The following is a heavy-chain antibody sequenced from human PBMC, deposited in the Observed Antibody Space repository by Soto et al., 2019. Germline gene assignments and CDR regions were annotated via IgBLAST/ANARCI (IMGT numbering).Heavy chain of an antibody. J-gene: IGHJ4*02. CDR3: AKTHSSTYSYYDY. V-gene: IGHV4-59*03. Sequence: SETLSLTCTVSGDSISTYYWSWIRQPPGGGLEWIGYVYYSGSTTYNPSLKSRVTIAVDTSKNQFSLKLTSVTAADTAVYYCAKTHSSTYSYYDYWGQGALVTVSS. D-gene: IGHD2-15*01. CDR1: GDSISTYY. CDR2: VYYSGST.